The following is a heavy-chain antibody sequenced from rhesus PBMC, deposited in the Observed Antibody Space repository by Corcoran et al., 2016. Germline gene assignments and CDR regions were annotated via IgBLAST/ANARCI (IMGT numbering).Heavy chain of an antibody. CDR2: ISGSGGST. D-gene: IGHD6-37*01. CDR1: GGSLSSNY. Sequence: QLQLPESGPGLVQPSATLSLTCAVSGGSLSSNYWRWIRQPPGKGLEWIGRISGSGGSTDYNPSLKSRVTISTDTSKNQFSLKLSSVTAADTAVYYCARVWWLVYFDYWGQGVLVTVSS. J-gene: IGHJ4*01. CDR3: ARVWWLVYFDY. V-gene: IGHV4-173*01.